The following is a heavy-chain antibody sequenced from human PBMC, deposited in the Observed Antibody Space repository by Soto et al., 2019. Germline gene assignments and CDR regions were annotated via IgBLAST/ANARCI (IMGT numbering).Heavy chain of an antibody. J-gene: IGHJ4*02. CDR2: ISGSGGST. CDR1: GFTFSSYA. CDR3: AKGRGCSYGVTYFDY. V-gene: IGHV3-23*01. Sequence: EVQLLESGGGLVQPGGSLRLSCAASGFTFSSYAMSWVRQAPGKGLEWVAAISGSGGSTYYADSVKGRFTIPRDNEKNTQHLQMKSMRDEDTAVYYRAKGRGCSYGVTYFDYWGQGTLVT. D-gene: IGHD5-18*01.